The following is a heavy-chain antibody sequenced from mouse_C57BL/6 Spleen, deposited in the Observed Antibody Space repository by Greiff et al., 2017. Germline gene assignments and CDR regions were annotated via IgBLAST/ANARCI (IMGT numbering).Heavy chain of an antibody. CDR2: INPSNGGT. CDR3: AREGVTTGFAY. V-gene: IGHV1-53*01. D-gene: IGHD1-1*01. CDR1: GYTFTSYW. Sequence: QVQLQQPGTELVKPWASVKLSCKASGYTFTSYWMHWVKQRPGPGLEWIGNINPSNGGTNYTEQFQSKATLTGDKSSSTAYMQLSSLTSEDSAVYYCAREGVTTGFAYWGKGTLVTVSA. J-gene: IGHJ3*01.